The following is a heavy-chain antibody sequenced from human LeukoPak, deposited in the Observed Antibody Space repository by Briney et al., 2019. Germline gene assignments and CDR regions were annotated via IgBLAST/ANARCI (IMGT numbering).Heavy chain of an antibody. Sequence: GGSLRLSCAASGFTVSSNYMSWVRQAPGKGLEWVSVIYSGGSTYYADSVKGRFTISRDNSKNTLYLQMNSLRAEDTAVYYCAREGAGDYSDYWGQGTLVTVSS. D-gene: IGHD3-16*01. CDR2: IYSGGST. V-gene: IGHV3-66*01. J-gene: IGHJ4*02. CDR3: AREGAGDYSDY. CDR1: GFTVSSNY.